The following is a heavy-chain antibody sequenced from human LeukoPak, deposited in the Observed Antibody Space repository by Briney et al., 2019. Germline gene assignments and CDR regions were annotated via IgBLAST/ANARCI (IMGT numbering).Heavy chain of an antibody. CDR2: ISWNSGSI. V-gene: IGHV3-9*01. J-gene: IGHJ3*02. CDR3: AKGKFHLRPGDAFDI. CDR1: GFTFSSYA. Sequence: GGSLRLSCAASGFTFSSYAMHWVRQAPGKGLEWVSGISWNSGSIGYADSVKGRFTISRDNAKNSLYLQMNSLRAEDTALYYCAKGKFHLRPGDAFDIWGQGTMVTVSS. D-gene: IGHD5/OR15-5a*01.